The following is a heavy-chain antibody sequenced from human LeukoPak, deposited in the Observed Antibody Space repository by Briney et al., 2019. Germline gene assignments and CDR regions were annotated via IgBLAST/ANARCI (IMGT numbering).Heavy chain of an antibody. Sequence: SETLSPTCTVSGGSISSYYWSWIRQPPGKGLEWIGYIYYSGSTNYNPSLKSRVTISVDTSKNQFSLKLSSVTAADTAVYYCASTTSYDDYWGQGTLVTVSS. J-gene: IGHJ4*02. D-gene: IGHD2-2*01. CDR1: GGSISSYY. CDR3: ASTTSYDDY. CDR2: IYYSGST. V-gene: IGHV4-59*01.